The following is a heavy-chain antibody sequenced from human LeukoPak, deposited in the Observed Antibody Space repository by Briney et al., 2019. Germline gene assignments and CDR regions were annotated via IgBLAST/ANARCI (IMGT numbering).Heavy chain of an antibody. V-gene: IGHV4-39*07. CDR2: IYYSVTT. D-gene: IGHD3-10*01. CDR1: GGSIGSNSFS. J-gene: IGHJ4*02. Sequence: SETLSLTCTVSGGSIGSNSFSWGWIRQPPGKGLEWIGSIYYSVTTYYNPSLKSRVTISVDASKNQFSLNLSSVTAADTAVYYCARDGKRALMISPRGARPYYFDYWGQGTLVSVSS. CDR3: ARDGKRALMISPRGARPYYFDY.